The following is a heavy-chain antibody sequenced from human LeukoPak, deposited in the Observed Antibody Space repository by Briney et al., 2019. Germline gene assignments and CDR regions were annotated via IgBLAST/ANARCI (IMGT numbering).Heavy chain of an antibody. D-gene: IGHD6-19*01. Sequence: GGSLRLSCAASGFIFRNYWMHGVAQAPGGRRVWVSRMNTDGSTINYADYVKGRFTISRDNAKNTLYLQMNSLTTEDTAVYYCATAGKYRFDNWGQGILVTVSS. CDR2: MNTDGSTI. CDR1: GFIFRNYW. V-gene: IGHV3-74*01. J-gene: IGHJ5*02. CDR3: ATAGKYRFDN.